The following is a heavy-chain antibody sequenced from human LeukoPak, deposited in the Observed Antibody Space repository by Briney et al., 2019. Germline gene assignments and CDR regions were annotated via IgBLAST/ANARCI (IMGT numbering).Heavy chain of an antibody. D-gene: IGHD3-10*01. CDR2: IYNSGTS. CDR1: GGSISRGGYY. CDR3: ARKAGWRYGFDY. V-gene: IGHV4-31*03. J-gene: IGHJ4*02. Sequence: SQTLSLTCTVSGGSISRGGYYWTWIPQHPGKGLEWIWYIYNSGTSYANPSLESRVTISGNTAKDQFSLKLSAMTAAATAMYYCARKAGWRYGFDYWGQGTLVTVSS.